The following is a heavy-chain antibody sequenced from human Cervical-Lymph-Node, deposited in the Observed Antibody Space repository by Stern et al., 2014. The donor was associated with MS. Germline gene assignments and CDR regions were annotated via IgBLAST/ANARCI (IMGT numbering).Heavy chain of an antibody. Sequence: VQLVQSGTKMQQPGASVKVSCKASGYTFTAFFIHWVRQGPGQGLEWMGRLNPNSDDPTYAQNFQDRVTLTRDTSIGTAYLELSRLTSADTAVYYCAREATRIVVGIDYWGQGTQVTVSS. CDR1: GYTFTAFF. CDR2: LNPNSDDP. V-gene: IGHV1-2*06. CDR3: AREATRIVVGIDY. D-gene: IGHD3-22*01. J-gene: IGHJ4*02.